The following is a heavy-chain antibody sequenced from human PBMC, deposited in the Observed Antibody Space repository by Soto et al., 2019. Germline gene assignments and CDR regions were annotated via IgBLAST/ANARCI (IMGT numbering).Heavy chain of an antibody. CDR1: GFVFSRFG. CDR3: VREEGTAAAGPYYHYGLDV. J-gene: IGHJ6*02. CDR2: IWYDGNNK. Sequence: QVQLVESGGGVVQPGESLRLACEASGFVFSRFGMHWVRQAPGKGLEWVAVIWYDGNNKYYGDSVKGRFTISRDNSKNTVYLQMSRLVVDDTAVYYCVREEGTAAAGPYYHYGLDVWGQGTTVTVSS. D-gene: IGHD6-13*01. V-gene: IGHV3-33*08.